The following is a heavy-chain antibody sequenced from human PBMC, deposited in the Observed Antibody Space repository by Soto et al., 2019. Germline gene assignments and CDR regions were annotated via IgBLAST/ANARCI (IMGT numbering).Heavy chain of an antibody. CDR3: VTVNLVGAAYYFDY. CDR2: VYYSGTT. Sequence: SETLSLTCAVSGYSISSGYYWGWIRQPPGKGLECIGYVYYSGTTYSHPSLNSRVSISVDTSENQFSLRLTSVTAADTAVYYCVTVNLVGAAYYFDYWGPGTLVTVSS. V-gene: IGHV4-38-2*01. D-gene: IGHD1-26*01. J-gene: IGHJ4*02. CDR1: GYSISSGYY.